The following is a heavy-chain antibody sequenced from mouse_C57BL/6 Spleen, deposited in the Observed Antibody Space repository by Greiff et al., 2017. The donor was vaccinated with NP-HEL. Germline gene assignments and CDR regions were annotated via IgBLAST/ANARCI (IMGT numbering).Heavy chain of an antibody. D-gene: IGHD1-1*01. CDR3: TTSTTVVRYFDV. CDR2: IDPENGDT. Sequence: VQLKESGAELVRPGASVKLSCTASGFNIKDDYMHWVKQRPEQGLEWIGWIDPENGDTEYASKFQGKATITADTSSNTAYLQLSSLTSEDTAVYYCTTSTTVVRYFDVWGTGTTVTVSS. J-gene: IGHJ1*03. V-gene: IGHV14-4*01. CDR1: GFNIKDDY.